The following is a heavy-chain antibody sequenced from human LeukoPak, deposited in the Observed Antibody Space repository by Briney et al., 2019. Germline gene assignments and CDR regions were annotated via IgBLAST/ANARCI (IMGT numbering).Heavy chain of an antibody. Sequence: KPSETLSLTCTISGTSITSGSYLWSWIRQPAGNELEWLGLIYSSGRTNYNPSLKSRVTFSVDTSKNQFSLKLRSVTAADTAVYYCARAREFYSDSNAYEVWGQGTRVTVSS. CDR3: ARAREFYSDSNAYEV. D-gene: IGHD3-22*01. CDR1: GTSITSGSYL. V-gene: IGHV4-61*02. CDR2: IYSSGRT. J-gene: IGHJ3*01.